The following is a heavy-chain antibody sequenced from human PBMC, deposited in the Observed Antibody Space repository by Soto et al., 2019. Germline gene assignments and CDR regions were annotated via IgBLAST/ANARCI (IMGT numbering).Heavy chain of an antibody. J-gene: IGHJ4*02. V-gene: IGHV3-23*01. Sequence: EVQLLESGGGLVQPGGSLRLSCAASGFTFNNYAMTWVRQAPGKGLEWVSAISGGGDTTSYADSVKGRFTVSRDGSKNPRYLRMGSLRAEDPALYSCAKGRGGSGSLTPRVAFWGQGTLVTVPS. D-gene: IGHD3-10*01. CDR1: GFTFNNYA. CDR2: ISGGGDTT. CDR3: AKGRGGSGSLTPRVAF.